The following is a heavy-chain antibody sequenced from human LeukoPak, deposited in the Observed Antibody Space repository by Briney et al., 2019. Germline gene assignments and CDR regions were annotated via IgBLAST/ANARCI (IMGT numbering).Heavy chain of an antibody. CDR1: GGSISSGTYY. CDR2: ISYSGST. CDR3: ARSRYDGSGYWDY. Sequence: PSQTLSLTCTVSGGSISSGTYYWNWIRQHPGKGLEWIAYISYSGSTYYNPSLKSRVTMSVDTSKNQFSLKLSSMTAADTAVYYCARSRYDGSGYWDYWGQGTLVTVSS. D-gene: IGHD3-22*01. J-gene: IGHJ4*02. V-gene: IGHV4-31*03.